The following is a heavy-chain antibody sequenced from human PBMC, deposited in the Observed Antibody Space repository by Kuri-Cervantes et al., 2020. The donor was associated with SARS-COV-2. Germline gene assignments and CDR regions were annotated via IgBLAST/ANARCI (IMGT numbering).Heavy chain of an antibody. D-gene: IGHD6-13*01. CDR2: ISSTSTYI. V-gene: IGHV3-21*01. CDR1: GFTFSSYS. Sequence: GGSLRLSCTASGFTFSSYSMNWVRQAPGKGLEWVSAISSTSTYINYVDSVKSRSTISRDDAKDSLYLQMSSLRAEDTAVYYCARSGSSWYFWERLLFDYWGQGTLVTVSS. CDR3: ARSGSSWYFWERLLFDY. J-gene: IGHJ4*02.